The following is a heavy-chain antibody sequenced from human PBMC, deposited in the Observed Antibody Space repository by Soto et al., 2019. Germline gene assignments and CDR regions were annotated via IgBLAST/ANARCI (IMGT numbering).Heavy chain of an antibody. CDR1: GGSISSSSYY. V-gene: IGHV4-39*01. Sequence: QLQLQESGPGLVKPSETLSLTCNVSGGSISSSSYYWGWIRQSPGKGLEWIATIYYSGSTYYNPSLKSRVTISVDTSKNQFSLKLSSVTAADTAVYYCARHGSGSYYRPYYFDYWGQGTLVTVSS. J-gene: IGHJ4*02. CDR2: IYYSGST. D-gene: IGHD3-10*01. CDR3: ARHGSGSYYRPYYFDY.